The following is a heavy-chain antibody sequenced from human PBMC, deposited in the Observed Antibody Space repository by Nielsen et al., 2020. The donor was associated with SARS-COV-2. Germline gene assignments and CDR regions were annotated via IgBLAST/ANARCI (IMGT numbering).Heavy chain of an antibody. J-gene: IGHJ6*02. V-gene: IGHV1-2*06. CDR2: INPNSGGT. CDR1: GYTFTDSY. Sequence: ASVKVSCKASGYTFTDSYIHWVRQAPGQGLEWMGRINPNSGGTNYAQKFQGRVTLTTDTSITTAYMDVRRLRSDDTAIYYCARENYYDTSGYYYGMDVWGQGTTVTVSS. CDR3: ARENYYDTSGYYYGMDV. D-gene: IGHD3-22*01.